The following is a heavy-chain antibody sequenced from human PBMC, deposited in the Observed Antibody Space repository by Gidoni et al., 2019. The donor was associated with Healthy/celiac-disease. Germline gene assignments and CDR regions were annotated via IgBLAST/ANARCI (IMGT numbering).Heavy chain of an antibody. CDR1: GDSVSRHSAA. CDR3: ARNYYSGSYYWYFDL. V-gene: IGHV6-1*01. D-gene: IGHD1-26*01. CDR2: TSYRFKWYN. J-gene: IGHJ2*01. Sequence: QVQLQQSGPGLVKPSHTLALTCAISGDSVSRHSAAWNWIRQSPSRGLEWLGRTSYRFKWYNDYAVSVNSRITINPDTSKNQFSLQLNSVTPEDTAVYYCARNYYSGSYYWYFDLWGRGTLVTVSA.